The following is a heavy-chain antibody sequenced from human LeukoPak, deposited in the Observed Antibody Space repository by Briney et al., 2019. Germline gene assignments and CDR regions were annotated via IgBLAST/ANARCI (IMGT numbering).Heavy chain of an antibody. J-gene: IGHJ4*02. Sequence: GASVKVSRKASGYTFTSYAMHWVRQAPGQRLEWMGWINAGNGNTKYSQKFQGRVTITRDTSASTAYMELSSLRSEDTAVYYCARDPGGSSGWYGIDYWGQGTLVTVPS. V-gene: IGHV1-3*01. CDR2: INAGNGNT. D-gene: IGHD6-19*01. CDR1: GYTFTSYA. CDR3: ARDPGGSSGWYGIDY.